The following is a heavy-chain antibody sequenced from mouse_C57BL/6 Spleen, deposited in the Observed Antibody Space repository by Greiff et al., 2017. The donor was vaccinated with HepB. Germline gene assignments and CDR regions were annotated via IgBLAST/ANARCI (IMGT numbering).Heavy chain of an antibody. Sequence: EVHLVESGGGLVKPGGSLKLSCAASGFTFSDYGMHWVRQAPEKGLEWVAYISSGSSTIYYADTVKGRFTISRDNAKNTLFLQMTSLRSEDTAMYYCARPWDGAYWGQGTLVTVSA. D-gene: IGHD4-1*01. CDR1: GFTFSDYG. V-gene: IGHV5-17*01. CDR2: ISSGSSTI. CDR3: ARPWDGAY. J-gene: IGHJ3*01.